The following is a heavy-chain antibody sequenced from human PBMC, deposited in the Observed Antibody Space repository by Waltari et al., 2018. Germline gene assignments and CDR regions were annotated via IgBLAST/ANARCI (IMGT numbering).Heavy chain of an antibody. CDR3: ARGGGKGLAVFDY. D-gene: IGHD6-19*01. CDR1: GGSFSGYY. V-gene: IGHV4-34*01. Sequence: QVQLQQWGAGLLKPSETLSLTCAVYGGSFSGYYRRCIRQPPGKGLELLGETNHTGSTNYNPSLKSRVTISADTSKNQFSLKLSSVTAADPAVYYCARGGGKGLAVFDYWGQGTLVTVSS. CDR2: TNHTGST. J-gene: IGHJ4*02.